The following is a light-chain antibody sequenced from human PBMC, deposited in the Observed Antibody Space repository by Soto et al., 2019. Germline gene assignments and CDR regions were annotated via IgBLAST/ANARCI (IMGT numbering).Light chain of an antibody. CDR1: SSDVGGYNS. V-gene: IGLV2-8*01. CDR2: EVS. CDR3: SSYAGSNNLV. Sequence: QSVLTQPPSASGSPGQSVTISCTGTSSDVGGYNSVSWYQQHPGKAPKLMIYEVSKRPSGVPDRFSGSKSGNTASLTVSGLQAEYEADYYCSSYAGSNNLVFGGGTKLTVL. J-gene: IGLJ2*01.